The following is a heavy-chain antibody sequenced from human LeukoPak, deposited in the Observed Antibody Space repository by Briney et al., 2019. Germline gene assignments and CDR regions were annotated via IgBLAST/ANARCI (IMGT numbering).Heavy chain of an antibody. CDR2: MNPNSGNT. Sequence: ASVKVSCKASGYTFTSYDINWVRQATGQGLEWMGWMNPNSGNTGYAQKFQGRVTMTRNTFISTAYMELSSLRSEDTAAYYCARIGAAAGETYFDYWGQGTLVTVSS. J-gene: IGHJ4*02. D-gene: IGHD6-13*01. V-gene: IGHV1-8*01. CDR3: ARIGAAAGETYFDY. CDR1: GYTFTSYD.